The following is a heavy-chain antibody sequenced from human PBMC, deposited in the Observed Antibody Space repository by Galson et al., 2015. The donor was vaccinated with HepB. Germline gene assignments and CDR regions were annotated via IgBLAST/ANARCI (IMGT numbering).Heavy chain of an antibody. CDR2: IKSKTDGGTT. V-gene: IGHV3-15*01. J-gene: IGHJ3*02. CDR1: GFTFSNAW. D-gene: IGHD6-13*01. CDR3: TTIRYSSSWYRGRDAFDI. Sequence: SLRLSCAASGFTFSNAWMSWVRQAPGKGLEWVGRIKSKTDGGTTDYAAPVKGRFTISRDDSKNTLYLQMNSLKTEDTAVYYCTTIRYSSSWYRGRDAFDIWGQGTMVTVSS.